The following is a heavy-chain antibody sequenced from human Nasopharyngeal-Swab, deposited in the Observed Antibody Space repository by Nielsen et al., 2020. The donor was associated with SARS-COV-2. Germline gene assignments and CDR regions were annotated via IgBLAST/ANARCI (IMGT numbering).Heavy chain of an antibody. CDR2: IIPILGIA. Sequence: SVKVSCKASGYTFTSYAISWVRQAPGQGLEWMGGIIPILGIANYAQKFQGRVTITADKSTSTAYMELSSLRSEDTAVYYCARGVRVTTHIDYWGQGTLVTVSS. V-gene: IGHV1-69*10. CDR3: ARGVRVTTHIDY. D-gene: IGHD4-11*01. J-gene: IGHJ4*02. CDR1: GYTFTSYA.